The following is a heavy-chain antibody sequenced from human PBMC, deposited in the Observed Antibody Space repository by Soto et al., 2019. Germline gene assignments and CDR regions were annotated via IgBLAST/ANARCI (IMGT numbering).Heavy chain of an antibody. D-gene: IGHD1-20*01. CDR1: GYTLTELS. Sequence: ASVKVSCKASGYTLTELSMHWVRQAPGKGLEWMGGFDPEDGETIYAQKFQGRVTMTEDTSTDTAYMELSSLRSEDTAVYYCATAPARYNWNVDYWGQGTLVTVSS. V-gene: IGHV1-24*01. J-gene: IGHJ4*02. CDR2: FDPEDGET. CDR3: ATAPARYNWNVDY.